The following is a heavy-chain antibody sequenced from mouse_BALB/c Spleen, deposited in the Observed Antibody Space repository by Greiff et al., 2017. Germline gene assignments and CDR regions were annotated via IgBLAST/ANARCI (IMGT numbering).Heavy chain of an antibody. V-gene: IGHV1-69*02. CDR2: IYPSDSYT. Sequence: QVQLQQPGAELVRPGASVKLSCKASGYTFTSYWLNWVKQRPGQGLEWIGNIYPSDSYTNYNQKFKDKATLTVDKSSSTAYMQLSSPTSEDSAVYYCTRREAYGNYAWFAYWGQGTLVTVSA. CDR1: GYTFTSYW. CDR3: TRREAYGNYAWFAY. J-gene: IGHJ3*01. D-gene: IGHD2-1*01.